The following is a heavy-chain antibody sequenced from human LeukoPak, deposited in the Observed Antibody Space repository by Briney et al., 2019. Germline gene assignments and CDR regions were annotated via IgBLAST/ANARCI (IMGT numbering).Heavy chain of an antibody. CDR1: GGTFSSYA. J-gene: IGHJ3*02. CDR3: ARQVYYDSSGYWINPKKNAFDI. Sequence: GASVEVSCKASGGTFSSYAISWVRQAPGQGLEWMGRIIPILGIANYAQKLQGRVTITADKSTSTAYMELSSLRSEDTAVYYCARQVYYDSSGYWINPKKNAFDIWGQGTMVTVSS. V-gene: IGHV1-69*04. D-gene: IGHD3-22*01. CDR2: IIPILGIA.